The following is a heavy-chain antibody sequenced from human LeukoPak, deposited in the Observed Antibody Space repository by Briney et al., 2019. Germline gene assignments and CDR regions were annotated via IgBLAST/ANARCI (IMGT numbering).Heavy chain of an antibody. V-gene: IGHV1-3*01. CDR1: GYTFTSYA. J-gene: IGHJ4*02. CDR2: INAGNGNT. Sequence: ASVKVSCKASGYTFTSYAMHWVRQAPGQRLEWMGWINAGNGNTKYSQKFQGRVTVTRDTSASTAYMELSSLRSEDTAVYYCARGLQQLDFDYWGQGTLVTVSS. D-gene: IGHD6-13*01. CDR3: ARGLQQLDFDY.